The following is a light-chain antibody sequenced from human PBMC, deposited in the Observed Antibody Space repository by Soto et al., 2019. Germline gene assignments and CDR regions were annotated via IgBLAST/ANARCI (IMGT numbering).Light chain of an antibody. Sequence: QSALTQPASVSGSPGQSITISCTGTTSDIGGYNYVSWYQQHPGKAPELMIYDVTRRPSGVSNRFSGSKSGNTASLTISGLQAEDEADYYCSSDISSSAPYVFGTGTKLTVL. CDR2: DVT. V-gene: IGLV2-14*01. J-gene: IGLJ1*01. CDR3: SSDISSSAPYV. CDR1: TSDIGGYNY.